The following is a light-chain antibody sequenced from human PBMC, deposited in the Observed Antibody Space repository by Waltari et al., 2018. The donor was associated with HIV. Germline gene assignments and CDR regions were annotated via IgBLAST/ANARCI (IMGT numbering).Light chain of an antibody. Sequence: QSVLTQPPSASGTPGQGVAISCSGSTSSFGTSAVNWYQQLPGTAPKPLIYGNRQRPSGVPDRFSGSKSGTSASLAISWLQPEDEADYYCAAWDDSLNGPVFGTGTKVTVL. V-gene: IGLV1-44*01. CDR2: GNR. J-gene: IGLJ1*01. CDR3: AAWDDSLNGPV. CDR1: TSSFGTSA.